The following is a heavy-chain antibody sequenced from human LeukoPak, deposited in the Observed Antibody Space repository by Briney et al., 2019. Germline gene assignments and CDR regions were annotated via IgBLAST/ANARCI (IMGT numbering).Heavy chain of an antibody. CDR2: ISAYNGNT. D-gene: IGHD6-13*01. J-gene: IGHJ3*02. V-gene: IGHV1-18*01. CDR3: ARDRSRIAAAGDAFDI. CDR1: GYTFTSYG. Sequence: ASVKVSCKGSGYTFTSYGISWVRQAPGQGLEWMGWISAYNGNTNYAQKLQGRVTMTTDTSTSTAYMELRSLRSDGTAVYYCARDRSRIAAAGDAFDIWGQGTMVTVSS.